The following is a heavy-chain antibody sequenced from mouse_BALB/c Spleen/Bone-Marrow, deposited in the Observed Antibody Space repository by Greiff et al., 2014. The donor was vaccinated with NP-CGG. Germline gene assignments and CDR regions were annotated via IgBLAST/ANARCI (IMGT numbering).Heavy chain of an antibody. CDR3: ARQGYYGYSDY. J-gene: IGHJ2*01. CDR2: INPDSSTI. V-gene: IGHV4-1*02. Sequence: VQLQQSGGGLVQPGGSLKLSCAASGFDFSRYWMSWVRQAPGKGLEWIGEINPDSSTINYTPSLKDKFIISRDNAKNTLYLQMSKVRSEDTALCYCARQGYYGYSDYWGQGTTLTVSS. CDR1: GFDFSRYW. D-gene: IGHD1-2*01.